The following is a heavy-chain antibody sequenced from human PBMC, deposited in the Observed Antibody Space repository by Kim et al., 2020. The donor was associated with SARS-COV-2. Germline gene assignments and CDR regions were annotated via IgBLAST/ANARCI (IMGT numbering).Heavy chain of an antibody. CDR2: ISYDGSNK. J-gene: IGHJ3*02. V-gene: IGHV3-30-3*01. D-gene: IGHD6-13*01. Sequence: GGSLRLSCAASGFTFSSYAMHWVRQAPGKGLEWVAVISYDGSNKYYADSVKGRFTISRDNSKNTLYLQMNSLRAEDTAVYYCARDSSSWYGGAFDIWGQGTMVTVSS. CDR1: GFTFSSYA. CDR3: ARDSSSWYGGAFDI.